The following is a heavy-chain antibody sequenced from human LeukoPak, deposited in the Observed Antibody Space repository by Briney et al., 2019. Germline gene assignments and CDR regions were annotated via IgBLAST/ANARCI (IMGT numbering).Heavy chain of an antibody. CDR2: INAGNGNT. CDR3: ARKQYCSGGSCYSFDY. J-gene: IGHJ4*02. D-gene: IGHD2-15*01. Sequence: ASVKVSCKASGYTFTSYAMHWVRQAPGQRLEWMGWINAGNGNTKYSQKFQGRVTITRDTSASTAYMELSSLRSEDAAVYYCARKQYCSGGSCYSFDYWGQGTLVTVSS. CDR1: GYTFTSYA. V-gene: IGHV1-3*01.